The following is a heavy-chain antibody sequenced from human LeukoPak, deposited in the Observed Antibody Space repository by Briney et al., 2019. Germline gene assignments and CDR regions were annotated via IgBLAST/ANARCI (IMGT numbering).Heavy chain of an antibody. CDR2: IRYDGSNK. J-gene: IGHJ4*02. CDR3: AKAGDVWFGEDYFDY. D-gene: IGHD3-10*01. V-gene: IGHV3-30*02. Sequence: GGSLRLSCAASGFTFSSYGMHWVRQAPGKGLEWVAFIRYDGSNKYYADSVKGRFTISRDNSKNTLYLQMNSLRAEDTAVYYCAKAGDVWFGEDYFDYWGQGTLVTVSS. CDR1: GFTFSSYG.